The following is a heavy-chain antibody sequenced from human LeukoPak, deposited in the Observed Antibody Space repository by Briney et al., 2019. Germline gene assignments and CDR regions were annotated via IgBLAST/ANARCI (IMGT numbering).Heavy chain of an antibody. CDR2: IIPALRTA. CDR1: GGTFNTNG. D-gene: IGHD3-10*01. V-gene: IGHV1-69*05. CDR3: ARERLPRGGDYWYFDI. Sequence: SVKVSCKASGGTFNTNGITWVRQAPGAGLEWLGGIIPALRTANFAPKFQGRVTMTTDESTTTVYMELTSLRSEDTATYFCARERLPRGGDYWYFDIWGRGTLVTVSS. J-gene: IGHJ2*01.